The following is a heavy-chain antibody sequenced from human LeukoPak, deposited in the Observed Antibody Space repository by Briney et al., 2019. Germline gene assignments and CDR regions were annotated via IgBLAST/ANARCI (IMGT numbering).Heavy chain of an antibody. CDR3: ARVDTAMPGSGYYYYMDV. J-gene: IGHJ6*03. D-gene: IGHD5-18*01. Sequence: SETLSLTCTVSGYSISSGYYWGWIRPPPGKGLEWIGSIYHSGSTYYNPSLKSRVTISVDTSKNQFSLKLSSVTAADTAVYYCARVDTAMPGSGYYYYMDVWGKGTTVTVSS. V-gene: IGHV4-38-2*02. CDR1: GYSISSGYY. CDR2: IYHSGST.